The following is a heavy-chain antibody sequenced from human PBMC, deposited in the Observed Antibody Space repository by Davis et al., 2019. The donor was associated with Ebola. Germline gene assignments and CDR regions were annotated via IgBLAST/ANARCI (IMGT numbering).Heavy chain of an antibody. CDR1: GDSVSSNSAA. Sequence: SQTLSLTCAISGDSVSSNSAAWTWIRQSPSRGLEWLGRTYYRSKWYNDYAVSVKGRVTVNPDTSKNQFSLQLNSVTPEDTAVYYCARTTPGKKFDYWGQGTLVTVSS. V-gene: IGHV6-1*01. J-gene: IGHJ4*02. CDR3: ARTTPGKKFDY. CDR2: TYYRSKWYN. D-gene: IGHD4-11*01.